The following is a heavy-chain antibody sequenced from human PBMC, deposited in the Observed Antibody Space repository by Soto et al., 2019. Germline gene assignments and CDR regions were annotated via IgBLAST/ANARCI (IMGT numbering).Heavy chain of an antibody. V-gene: IGHV1-69*01. CDR2: IIPIFGTA. CDR3: ARGEYSGYDAYYYYGMDV. J-gene: IGHJ6*02. CDR1: GGTFSSYA. D-gene: IGHD5-12*01. Sequence: QVQLVQSGAEVKKPGSLVKVSCKASGGTFSSYAISWVRQAPGQGLEWMGGIIPIFGTANYAQKFQGRVTITADESTSTAYMELSSLRSEDTAVYYCARGEYSGYDAYYYYGMDVWGQGTTVTVSS.